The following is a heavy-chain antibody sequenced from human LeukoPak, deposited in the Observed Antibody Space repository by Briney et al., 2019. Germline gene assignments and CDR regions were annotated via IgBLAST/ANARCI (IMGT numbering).Heavy chain of an antibody. D-gene: IGHD1-7*01. CDR2: IRHDGSND. J-gene: IGHJ4*02. Sequence: PGGSLRLSCAASGFSFSSYDMHWVRQAPGKGLEWVSFIRHDGSNDYYADSVQGRFTISRDNSKNTLYLQMNTLRPEDAAVYYCAKTLSNWNYYLDHWGQGTLVIVSS. V-gene: IGHV3-30*02. CDR1: GFSFSSYD. CDR3: AKTLSNWNYYLDH.